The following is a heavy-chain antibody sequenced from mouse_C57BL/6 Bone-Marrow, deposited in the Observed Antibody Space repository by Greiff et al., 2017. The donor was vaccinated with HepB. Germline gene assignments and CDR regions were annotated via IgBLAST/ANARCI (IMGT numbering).Heavy chain of an antibody. CDR2: IDPSDSYT. J-gene: IGHJ3*01. D-gene: IGHD1-1*01. V-gene: IGHV1-59*01. Sequence: QVQLKQPGAELVRPGTSVKLSCKASGYTFTSYWMHWVKQSPGQGLEWIGVIDPSDSYTNYNQKFKGKATLTVDTSSSTAYMQLSSLTSEDSAVYYCARSRYYGSSGFAYWGQGTLVTVSA. CDR3: ARSRYYGSSGFAY. CDR1: GYTFTSYW.